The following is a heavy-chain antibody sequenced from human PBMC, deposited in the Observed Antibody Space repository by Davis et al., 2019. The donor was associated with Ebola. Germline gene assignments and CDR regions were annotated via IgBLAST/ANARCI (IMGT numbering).Heavy chain of an antibody. V-gene: IGHV1-69*04. CDR2: IIPILGVG. J-gene: IGHJ3*02. D-gene: IGHD1-26*01. CDR1: GGPFTYNA. Sequence: SVKVSCKASGGPFTYNAINWVRQAPGRGLEWMGRIIPILGVGNYAQTFQGRVMITADKSTSTSNMELSSLGSEDTAVYYCARDRGGSYQHDAFDIWGQGTMVTVSS. CDR3: ARDRGGSYQHDAFDI.